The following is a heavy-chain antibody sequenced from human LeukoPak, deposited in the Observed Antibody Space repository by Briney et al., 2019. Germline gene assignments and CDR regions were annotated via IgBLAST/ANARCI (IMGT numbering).Heavy chain of an antibody. J-gene: IGHJ4*02. CDR1: GYTFTSYG. D-gene: IGHD6-13*01. Sequence: ATLKVSCKASGYTFTSYGISWVRQAPGQGLEWMGWIKAYNGSTNYAQKLQGRVTMTTDTSTSTAYMELRSLRSDDTAVYYCAGVASVGIAAAGTGGDYWGQGTLVTVSS. CDR3: AGVASVGIAAAGTGGDY. V-gene: IGHV1-18*01. CDR2: IKAYNGST.